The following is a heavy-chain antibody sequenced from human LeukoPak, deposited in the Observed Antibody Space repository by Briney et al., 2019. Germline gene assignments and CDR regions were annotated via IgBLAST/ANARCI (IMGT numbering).Heavy chain of an antibody. CDR3: ARNHILTGTFFAS. Sequence: SETLSLTCTLSGDSLSSYYSNWVRQPAGKGLEWIGRIYASGYTEYNPSLQTRVTMSVDTSKNEFSLKVDTVTAADTAVYFCARNHILTGTFFASGGQGILVTVSS. V-gene: IGHV4-4*07. D-gene: IGHD3-10*01. CDR2: IYASGYT. J-gene: IGHJ4*02. CDR1: GDSLSSYY.